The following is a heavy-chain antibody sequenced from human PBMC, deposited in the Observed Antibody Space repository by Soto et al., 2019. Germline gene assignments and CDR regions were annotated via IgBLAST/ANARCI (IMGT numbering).Heavy chain of an antibody. CDR3: ARTTGLHAFDI. CDR2: ISYDGSNK. Sequence: GGSLRLSCAASGFTFSSYAMHWVRQAPGKGLEWVAVISYDGSNKYYADSVKGRFTISRDNSKNTLYLQMNSLRAEDTAVYYCARTTGLHAFDIWGQGTMVTVSS. J-gene: IGHJ3*02. V-gene: IGHV3-30-3*01. CDR1: GFTFSSYA.